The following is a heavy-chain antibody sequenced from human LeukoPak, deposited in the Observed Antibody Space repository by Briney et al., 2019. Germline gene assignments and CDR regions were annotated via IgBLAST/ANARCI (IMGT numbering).Heavy chain of an antibody. D-gene: IGHD6-13*01. CDR1: GGSISSYY. J-gene: IGHJ3*02. CDR3: ARPVLYSSSWYVGAFDI. CDR2: IYYSGST. V-gene: IGHV4-59*01. Sequence: SETLSLTCIVSGGSISSYYWSWIRQPPGKGLEWIGYIYYSGSTNYNPSLKSRVTISVDTSKNQFSLKLSSVTAADTAVYYCARPVLYSSSWYVGAFDIWGQGTMVTVSS.